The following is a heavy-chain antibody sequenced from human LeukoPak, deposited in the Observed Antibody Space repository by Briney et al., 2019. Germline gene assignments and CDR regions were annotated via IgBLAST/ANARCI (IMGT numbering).Heavy chain of an antibody. CDR3: ARDADTAMVTLSNYYYGMDV. J-gene: IGHJ6*04. D-gene: IGHD5-18*01. CDR1: GYTFTSYY. Sequence: ASVKVSCKASGYTFTSYYMHWVRQAPGQGLEWMGIINPSGGSTSYAQKFQGRVTMTRDTSTSTVYMELSSLRSEDTAVYYCARDADTAMVTLSNYYYGMDVWGKGTTVTVS. CDR2: INPSGGST. V-gene: IGHV1-46*01.